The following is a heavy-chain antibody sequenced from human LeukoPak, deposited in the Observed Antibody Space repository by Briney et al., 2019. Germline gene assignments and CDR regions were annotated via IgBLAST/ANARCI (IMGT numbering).Heavy chain of an antibody. Sequence: GGSLRLSCAASGFTFDDYGMSWVRQAPGKGLEWVSGINWNGGSTGYADSVKGRFTTSRDNAKNSLYLQMNSLRAEDTALYYCARGPNYDILTGYYNQYYFDYWGQGTLVTVSS. J-gene: IGHJ4*02. CDR2: INWNGGST. CDR1: GFTFDDYG. D-gene: IGHD3-9*01. CDR3: ARGPNYDILTGYYNQYYFDY. V-gene: IGHV3-20*04.